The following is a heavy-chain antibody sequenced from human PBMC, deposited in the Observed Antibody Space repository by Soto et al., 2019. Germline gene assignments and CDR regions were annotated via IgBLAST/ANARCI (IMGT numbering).Heavy chain of an antibody. CDR2: ISSSGSTI. Sequence: EVQLVESGGGLVQPGGSLRLSCAASGFTFSSYEMNWVRQAPGQGLEWVSYISSSGSTIYYADSVKGRFTISRDNAKNSLYLQMNSLRAEDTAVYYCARAMVRGVYGMDVWGQGTTVTVSS. J-gene: IGHJ6*02. V-gene: IGHV3-48*03. D-gene: IGHD3-10*01. CDR3: ARAMVRGVYGMDV. CDR1: GFTFSSYE.